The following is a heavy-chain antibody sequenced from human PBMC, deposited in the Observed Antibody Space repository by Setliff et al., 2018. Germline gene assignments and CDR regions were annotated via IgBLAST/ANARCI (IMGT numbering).Heavy chain of an antibody. CDR2: MTHDGSKT. Sequence: GGSLRLSCTASGFTFSNAWMSWVRQAPGKGLEWVASMTHDGSKTYILDSVKGRFTISRDNTKNPLYLQMNSLRGEDTAVYHCTRDQDYYGMDVWGQGTTVTVSS. CDR1: GFTFSNAW. J-gene: IGHJ6*02. CDR3: TRDQDYYGMDV. V-gene: IGHV3-7*01.